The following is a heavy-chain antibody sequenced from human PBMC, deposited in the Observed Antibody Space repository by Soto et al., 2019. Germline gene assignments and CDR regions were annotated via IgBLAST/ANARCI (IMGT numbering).Heavy chain of an antibody. D-gene: IGHD2-8*02. CDR3: ARDKITGLFDY. V-gene: IGHV4-34*01. J-gene: IGHJ4*02. CDR2: INHSGST. Sequence: QVQLQQWGAGLLKPSETLSLTCAVYGGSFSGYSWTWIRQPPGTGLGWIGEINHSGSTNYNPSLKSRVTISVDTSKNQLSLKLTSVTAADTAVYYCARDKITGLFDYWGQGTLVTVSS. CDR1: GGSFSGYS.